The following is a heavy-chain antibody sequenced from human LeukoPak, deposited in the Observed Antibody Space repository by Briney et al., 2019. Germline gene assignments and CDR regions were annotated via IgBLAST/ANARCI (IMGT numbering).Heavy chain of an antibody. CDR3: AREESPYYYYMDV. CDR1: GFTVSSNY. J-gene: IGHJ6*03. V-gene: IGHV3-53*01. CDR2: IYSGGST. Sequence: PGGSLRLSCAASGFTVSSNYMSWVSQAPGKGLEWVSVIYSGGSTYYADSVKGRFTISRDNSKNTLYLQMNSLRAEDTAVYYCAREESPYYYYMDVWGKGTTVTVSS.